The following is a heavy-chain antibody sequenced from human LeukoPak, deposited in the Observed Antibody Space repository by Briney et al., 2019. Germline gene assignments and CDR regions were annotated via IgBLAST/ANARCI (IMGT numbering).Heavy chain of an antibody. CDR2: ISSSGSTI. J-gene: IGHJ6*03. CDR1: EFSVGSNY. V-gene: IGHV3-11*04. D-gene: IGHD5-18*01. Sequence: GGSLRLSCAASEFSVGSNYMTWVRQAPGKGLEWVSYISSSGSTIYYADSVKGRFTISRDNAKNSLYLQMNSLRAEDTAVYYCARESVSANSYGRPLYYYYYMDVWGKGTTVTVSS. CDR3: ARESVSANSYGRPLYYYYYMDV.